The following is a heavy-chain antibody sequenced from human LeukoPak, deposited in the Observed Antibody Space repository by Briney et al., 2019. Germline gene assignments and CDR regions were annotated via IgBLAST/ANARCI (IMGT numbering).Heavy chain of an antibody. CDR2: ISGSGGST. D-gene: IGHD3-10*01. V-gene: IGHV3-23*01. CDR3: AKYGSGSYYSIYYYYMDV. J-gene: IGHJ6*03. CDR1: GFTFSSYA. Sequence: PGGSLRLSCAASGFTFSSYAMSWVRQAPGKGLEWVSAISGSGGSTYYADSVKGRFTISRDNSKNTLYLQMNSLRAEDTAVYYCAKYGSGSYYSIYYYYMDVWGKGTTVTVSS.